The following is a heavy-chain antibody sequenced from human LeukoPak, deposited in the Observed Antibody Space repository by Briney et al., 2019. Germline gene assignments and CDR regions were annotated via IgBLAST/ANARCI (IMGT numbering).Heavy chain of an antibody. J-gene: IGHJ4*02. D-gene: IGHD4-17*01. CDR2: IKQDGSEK. V-gene: IGHV3-7*01. CDR1: GFTFSSYW. CDR3: ARGHTAVTRHFDF. Sequence: GGSLRLSCPVSGFTFSSYWIIWVRQAPGKGLEWVANIKQDGSEKYYVDSVKGRFTMSRDNAKNSLYLQMNSLRAEDTAVYYCARGHTAVTRHFDFWGQGTLVTVSS.